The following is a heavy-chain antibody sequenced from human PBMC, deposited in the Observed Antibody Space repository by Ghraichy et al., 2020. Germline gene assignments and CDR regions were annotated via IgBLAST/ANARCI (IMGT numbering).Heavy chain of an antibody. CDR1: GGTFSSYA. CDR3: ARGDFEVYYYYGMDV. J-gene: IGHJ6*02. CDR2: IIPIFGTA. Sequence: SVKVSCKASGGTFSSYAISWVRQAPGQGLEWMGGIIPIFGTANYAQKFQGRVTITADESTSTAYMELSSLRSENTAVYYCARGDFEVYYYYGMDVWGQGTTVTVSS. V-gene: IGHV1-69*13. D-gene: IGHD3/OR15-3a*01.